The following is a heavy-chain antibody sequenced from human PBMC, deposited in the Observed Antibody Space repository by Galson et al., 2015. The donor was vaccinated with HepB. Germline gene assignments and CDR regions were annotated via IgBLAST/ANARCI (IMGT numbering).Heavy chain of an antibody. CDR3: ARGGVTIFGVVKAERFDP. V-gene: IGHV1-69*13. D-gene: IGHD3-3*01. J-gene: IGHJ5*02. Sequence: SVKVSCKASGGTFSSYAISWVRQAPGQGLEWMGGIIPIFGTANYAQKFQGRVTITADESTSTAYMELSSLRSEDTAVYYCARGGVTIFGVVKAERFDPWGQGTLVTVSS. CDR2: IIPIFGTA. CDR1: GGTFSSYA.